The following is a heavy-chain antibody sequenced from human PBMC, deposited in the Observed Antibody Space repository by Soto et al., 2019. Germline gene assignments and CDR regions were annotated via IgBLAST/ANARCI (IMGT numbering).Heavy chain of an antibody. Sequence: ASVKVSCKASGYTFTSYAMHWVRQAPGQRLEWMGWINAGNGNTKYSQKFQGRVTITRDTSASTAYMELSSLRSEDTAVYYCARTYYDFWSGTNPRSGSFDYWGQGALVTVSS. CDR2: INAGNGNT. CDR1: GYTFTSYA. CDR3: ARTYYDFWSGTNPRSGSFDY. V-gene: IGHV1-3*01. D-gene: IGHD3-3*01. J-gene: IGHJ4*02.